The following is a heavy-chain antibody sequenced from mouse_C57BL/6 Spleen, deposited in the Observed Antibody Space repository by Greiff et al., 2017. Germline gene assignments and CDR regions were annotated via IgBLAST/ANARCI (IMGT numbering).Heavy chain of an antibody. V-gene: IGHV1-61*01. D-gene: IGHD2-10*02. J-gene: IGHJ4*01. CDR2: IYPSDSET. CDR1: GYTFTSYW. Sequence: QVQLKQPGAELVRPGSSVKLSCKASGYTFTSYWMDWVKQRPGQGLEWIGNIYPSDSETHYNQKFKDKSTLTVDKSSSTAYMQLSSLTSEDSAVYYCASGGYGPYAMDYWGQGTSVTVSS. CDR3: ASGGYGPYAMDY.